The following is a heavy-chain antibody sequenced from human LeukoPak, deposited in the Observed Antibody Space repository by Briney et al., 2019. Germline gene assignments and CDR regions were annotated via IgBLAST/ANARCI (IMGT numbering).Heavy chain of an antibody. Sequence: ASVKVSCKASGGTFSSYAISWVRQAPGQGLEWMGWIDPNSGGTNYAQKFQGRVTMTRDTSISTAYMELSSLMSDDTAIYYCARGGGGLQHWGQGTLVTVSS. CDR3: ARGGGGLQH. J-gene: IGHJ1*01. D-gene: IGHD2-15*01. CDR1: GGTFSSYA. V-gene: IGHV1-2*02. CDR2: IDPNSGGT.